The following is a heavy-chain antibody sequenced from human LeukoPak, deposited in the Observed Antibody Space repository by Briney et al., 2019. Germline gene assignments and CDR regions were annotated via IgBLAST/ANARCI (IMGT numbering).Heavy chain of an antibody. CDR2: IHYSGST. J-gene: IGHJ4*02. V-gene: IGHV4-59*12. Sequence: SETLSLTCTVSGGSISSYYWSWTRQPPGKGLEWIGSIHYSGSTTYNPSLKSRVTISVDTSKNQFSLKLSSVTAADTAVYYCARRAAAGYDFWGQGTLVTVSS. CDR1: GGSISSYY. D-gene: IGHD6-13*01. CDR3: ARRAAAGYDF.